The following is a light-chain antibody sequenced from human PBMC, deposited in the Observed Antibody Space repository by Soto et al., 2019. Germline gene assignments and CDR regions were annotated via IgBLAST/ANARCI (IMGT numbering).Light chain of an antibody. V-gene: IGLV2-14*01. J-gene: IGLJ1*01. CDR3: SSYTSSTRYV. CDR2: DVS. Sequence: QSALTQPASVSGSPGQSIAISCTGTSSDAGGYNSVSWYRQHPGEAPKLMIYDVSNRPTGVSNRVSGSKSGNTASLTISGLQAEDEADYYCSSYTSSTRYVFGTGTKVTVL. CDR1: SSDAGGYNS.